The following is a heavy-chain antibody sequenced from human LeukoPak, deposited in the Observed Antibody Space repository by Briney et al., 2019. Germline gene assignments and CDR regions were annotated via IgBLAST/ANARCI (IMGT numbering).Heavy chain of an antibody. D-gene: IGHD2-15*01. CDR1: GFTFSSYS. Sequence: PGGSLRLSCAASGFTFSSYSMNWVRQAPGKGLEWVSSISSSSSYIYYADSVKGRFTISRDNAKNSLYLQMNSLRAEDTAVYYCAGNLGYCSGGSCYEVCFDTWGRGTLVTVSS. V-gene: IGHV3-21*01. J-gene: IGHJ5*02. CDR3: AGNLGYCSGGSCYEVCFDT. CDR2: ISSSSSYI.